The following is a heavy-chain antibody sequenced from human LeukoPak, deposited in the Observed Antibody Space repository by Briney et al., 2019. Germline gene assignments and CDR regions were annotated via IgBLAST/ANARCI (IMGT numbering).Heavy chain of an antibody. Sequence: GASVKVSCKASGYTFTSNYIHWVRQAPGQGLEWMGMIYPRDGSTSYAQKFQGRVTVTRDTSTSTVHMELSSLRSEDTAVYYCARDDAAAGFRFLEWSGYFDYWGQGTLVTVSS. CDR3: ARDDAAAGFRFLEWSGYFDY. J-gene: IGHJ4*02. V-gene: IGHV1-46*01. CDR2: IYPRDGST. D-gene: IGHD3-3*01. CDR1: GYTFTSNY.